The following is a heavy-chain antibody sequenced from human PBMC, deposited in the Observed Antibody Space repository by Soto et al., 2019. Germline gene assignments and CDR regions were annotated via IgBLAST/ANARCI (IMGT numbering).Heavy chain of an antibody. D-gene: IGHD2-15*01. CDR3: ARDMHAGFTPYFDP. Sequence: SETLSLTCSVSGVSLTSYYWSWIRQTPGKTLEWIGCIFYTGNTNYNPSVQSRVTISMDTSKNQLYLKLTSMTAADTAVYYCARDMHAGFTPYFDPWGQGTLVTVSS. V-gene: IGHV4-59*01. CDR2: IFYTGNT. CDR1: GVSLTSYY. J-gene: IGHJ5*02.